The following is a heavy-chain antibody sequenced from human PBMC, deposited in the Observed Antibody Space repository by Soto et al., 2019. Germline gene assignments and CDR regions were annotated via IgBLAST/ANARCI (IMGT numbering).Heavy chain of an antibody. V-gene: IGHV3-23*01. D-gene: IGHD2-8*01. CDR3: AKDVTRSDYCTHAVHLY. CDR2: ISGSGGST. CDR1: GVTFRSYA. J-gene: IGHJ4*02. Sequence: PGGARRHSCAASGVTFRSYAMSWVRQAPWKGLEWVSAISGSGGSTYYADSVKGRFTISRDNSKNTLYLQMNSLRAEDTAVYYCAKDVTRSDYCTHAVHLYWGQGTLVTGSS.